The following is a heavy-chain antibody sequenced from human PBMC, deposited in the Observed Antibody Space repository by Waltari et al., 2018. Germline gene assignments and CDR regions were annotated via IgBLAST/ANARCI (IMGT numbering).Heavy chain of an antibody. CDR1: GFTFSNYG. V-gene: IGHV3-30*02. D-gene: IGHD4-17*01. CDR2: IRYDGSNK. CDR3: ARDDYGDYRLGY. J-gene: IGHJ4*02. Sequence: QVQLVESGGGVVQPGGSLRLSCATSGFTFSNYGIHWVPQGPGKGLEWVAFIRYDGSNKYYADSVKGRFTISRDNSRGTLYLQMNSLRAEDTAVYYCARDDYGDYRLGYWGQGTLVTVSS.